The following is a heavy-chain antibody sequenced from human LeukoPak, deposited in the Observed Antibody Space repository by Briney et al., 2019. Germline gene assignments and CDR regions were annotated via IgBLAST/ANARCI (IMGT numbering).Heavy chain of an antibody. Sequence: SETLSLTCAVYGGSFSGYYRSWIRQSPGKGLEWIGEINLSGGTNYNPSLKSRVTVSVDTSKNQFSLKLSSVTAADTAVYYCARDKSHCSGGSCYYYGMDVWGQGTTVTVSS. J-gene: IGHJ6*02. V-gene: IGHV4-34*01. CDR1: GGSFSGYY. CDR2: INLSGGT. CDR3: ARDKSHCSGGSCYYYGMDV. D-gene: IGHD2-15*01.